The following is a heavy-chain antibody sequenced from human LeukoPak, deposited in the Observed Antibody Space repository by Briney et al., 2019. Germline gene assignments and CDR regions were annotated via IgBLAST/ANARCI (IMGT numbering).Heavy chain of an antibody. Sequence: PSETLSLTCTVSGGSISSGGYYWSRIRQHPGKGLEWIGYIYHSGSTYYNPSLKSRVTISVDRSKNQFSLKLSSVTAADTAVYYCASGARGEWFIGTHWGQGTLVTVSS. V-gene: IGHV4-30-2*01. J-gene: IGHJ4*02. CDR2: IYHSGST. CDR1: GGSISSGGYY. CDR3: ASGARGEWFIGTH. D-gene: IGHD3-3*01.